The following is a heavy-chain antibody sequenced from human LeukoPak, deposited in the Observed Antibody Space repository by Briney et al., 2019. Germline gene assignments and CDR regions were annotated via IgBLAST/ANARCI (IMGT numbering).Heavy chain of an antibody. V-gene: IGHV1-69*04. CDR3: ARGLGSAVAGTGY. Sequence: GASVKVSCKASGGTFSSYAISWVRQAPGQGLEWMGRIIPILGIANYAQKFQGRVTITADKSTSTAYMELSSLRSEDTAVYYCARGLGSAVAGTGYWGQGTLVTVSS. D-gene: IGHD6-19*01. CDR1: GGTFSSYA. J-gene: IGHJ4*02. CDR2: IIPILGIA.